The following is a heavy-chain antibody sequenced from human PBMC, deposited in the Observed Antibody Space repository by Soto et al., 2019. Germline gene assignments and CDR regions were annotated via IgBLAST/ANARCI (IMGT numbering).Heavy chain of an antibody. Sequence: EVQLVESGGGLVKPGGSLRLSCAASGFTFSSYSMNWVRQAPGKGLEWVSSISSSRSYIYYADSVKGRFTISRDNAKNSLYLQMNSLRAEDTAVYYCARFPHVRELGLYGMDFWGQGTTVTVSS. V-gene: IGHV3-21*01. CDR3: ARFPHVRELGLYGMDF. CDR2: ISSSRSYI. D-gene: IGHD1-26*01. J-gene: IGHJ6*02. CDR1: GFTFSSYS.